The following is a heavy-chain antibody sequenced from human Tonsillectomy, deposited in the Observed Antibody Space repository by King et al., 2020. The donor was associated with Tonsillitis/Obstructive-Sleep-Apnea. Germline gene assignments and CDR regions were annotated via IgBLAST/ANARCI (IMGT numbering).Heavy chain of an antibody. Sequence: LQLQESGPGLVKPSQTLSLTCTVSGGTIRSAGYYWSWIRQHPGKGLEWIGCIYYSGSTYYTPSLKSRVTISVDTSKNQFSLKLSSVTAADTAVYYCAREPLHYPFGVVWPDAEYYYMEVWGKGTTVTVSS. CDR2: IYYSGST. CDR3: AREPLHYPFGVVWPDAEYYYMEV. D-gene: IGHD3-3*01. J-gene: IGHJ6*03. CDR1: GGTIRSAGYY. V-gene: IGHV4-31*03.